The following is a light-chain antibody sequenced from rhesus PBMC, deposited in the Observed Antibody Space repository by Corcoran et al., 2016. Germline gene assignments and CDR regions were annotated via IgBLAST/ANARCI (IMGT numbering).Light chain of an antibody. CDR1: SSDIGGYKY. J-gene: IGLJ1*01. CDR2: EVS. V-gene: IGLV2-32*02. Sequence: QAALTKPRSVSASTGQSVTISCTGTSSDIGGYKYVSWYQHHPGTAPTLMIYEVSKRPSGVSDRFSGSRSGNTASLTISGLQTEDEADYYCNSYAVSNIFYIFGTRTRLTVL. CDR3: NSYAVSNIFYI.